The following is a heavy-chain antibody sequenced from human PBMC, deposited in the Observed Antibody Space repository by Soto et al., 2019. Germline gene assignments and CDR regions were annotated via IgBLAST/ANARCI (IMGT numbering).Heavy chain of an antibody. CDR1: GFTFSDYY. Sequence: GGSLRLSCAASGFTFSDYYMSWIRQAPGKGLEWVSYISSSSSYTNYADSVKGRFTISRDNSKNTLYLQMNSLRAEDTAVYYCARDLSKMTRIDYWGQGTLVTVSS. J-gene: IGHJ4*02. D-gene: IGHD2-21*02. CDR2: ISSSSSYT. V-gene: IGHV3-11*06. CDR3: ARDLSKMTRIDY.